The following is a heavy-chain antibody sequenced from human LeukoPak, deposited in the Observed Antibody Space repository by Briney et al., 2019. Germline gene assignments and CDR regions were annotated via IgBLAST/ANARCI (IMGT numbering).Heavy chain of an antibody. CDR1: GFTFSSYE. CDR3: ARYRRNPYYYGMDV. CDR2: ISSSGSTI. Sequence: PGGSLRLSCAASGFTFSSYEMNWVRQAPGKGLEWVSYISSSGSTIYYADSVKGRFTISRDNAKNSLYLQMNSLRAEDTAVYYCARYRRNPYYYGMDVWGQGTTVTVSS. V-gene: IGHV3-48*03. J-gene: IGHJ6*02. D-gene: IGHD1-14*01.